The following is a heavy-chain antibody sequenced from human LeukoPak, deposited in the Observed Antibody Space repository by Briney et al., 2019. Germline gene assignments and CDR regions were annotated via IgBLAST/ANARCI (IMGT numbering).Heavy chain of an antibody. CDR1: GYTVTNYT. J-gene: IGHJ4*02. CDR2: INAGDDNT. CDR3: ARALDTAMLGDY. D-gene: IGHD5-18*01. Sequence: ASVKVSCKASGYTVTNYTIHWVRQAPGQGLEWMGWINAGDDNTKYSQKFQGRVTITRDTSASTAYIELSSLRSEDTAVYYCARALDTAMLGDYWGQGTLVTVSS. V-gene: IGHV1-3*01.